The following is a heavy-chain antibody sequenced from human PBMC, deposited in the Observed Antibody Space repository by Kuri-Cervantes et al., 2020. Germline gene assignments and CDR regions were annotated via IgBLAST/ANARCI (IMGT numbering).Heavy chain of an antibody. D-gene: IGHD4-17*01. Sequence: ASVKVSCKVSGYTLSELSIHWVRQAPGKGLEWMGGFDPEDGETIYAQKFQGRVTMTEDTSTDTAYMELRSLRSDDTAVYYCARDRDYGDYKAFDIWGQGTMVTVSS. CDR1: GYTLSELS. V-gene: IGHV1-24*01. J-gene: IGHJ3*02. CDR2: FDPEDGET. CDR3: ARDRDYGDYKAFDI.